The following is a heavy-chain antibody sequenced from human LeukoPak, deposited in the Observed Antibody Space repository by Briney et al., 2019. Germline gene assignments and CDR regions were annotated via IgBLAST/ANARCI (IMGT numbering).Heavy chain of an antibody. CDR2: INGDGREK. J-gene: IGHJ4*02. V-gene: IGHV3-7*04. CDR3: ARDNSAEKGQQLAN. Sequence: PGGSLRLSCAASRFTFSRFWMTWVRQAPGKGLEYVANINGDGREKYYVDSVKGRFTISRDNVRNSLFLQMSSLRVEDTAVYYCARDNSAEKGQQLANWGQGTRVTVST. D-gene: IGHD6-13*01. CDR1: RFTFSRFW.